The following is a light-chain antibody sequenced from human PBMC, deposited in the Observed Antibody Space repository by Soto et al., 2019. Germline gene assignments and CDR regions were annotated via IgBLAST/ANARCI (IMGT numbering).Light chain of an antibody. CDR1: QSVSSD. J-gene: IGKJ1*01. CDR3: QQYNYWRT. Sequence: EIVTTQSPATLSVSPGERVTLSCRASQSVSSDLAWYQQKPGQAPRLLIYGASTRATGIPARFSGSGSGTEFTLTISSLQSEDFAVYYCQQYNYWRTFGQGSKVEIK. V-gene: IGKV3-15*01. CDR2: GAS.